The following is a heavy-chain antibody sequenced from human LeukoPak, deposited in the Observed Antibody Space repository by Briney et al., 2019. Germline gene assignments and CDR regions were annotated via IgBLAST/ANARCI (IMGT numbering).Heavy chain of an antibody. V-gene: IGHV1-2*02. Sequence: ASVKVSCKASGYTFTGYYMHWVRQAPGQGLEWMGWINPNSGGTNHAQKFQGRVTMTRDTSISTAYMELSRLRSDDTAVYYCARGGYSYLYYYYYGMDVWGQGTTVTVSS. CDR2: INPNSGGT. CDR3: ARGGYSYLYYYYYGMDV. CDR1: GYTFTGYY. D-gene: IGHD5-18*01. J-gene: IGHJ6*02.